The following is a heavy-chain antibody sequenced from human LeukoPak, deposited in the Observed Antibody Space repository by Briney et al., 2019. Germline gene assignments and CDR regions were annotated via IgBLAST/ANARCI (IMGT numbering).Heavy chain of an antibody. CDR1: GFTVSSNY. J-gene: IGHJ4*02. CDR3: ATDRGPGSGSYYFDFDY. Sequence: PGGSLRLSCAASGFTVSSNYMSWVRQAPGKGLEWVANIKKDGSEKYYVDSVKGRFTISRDNAKNSLYLQMNSLRAEDTAVYYCATDRGPGSGSYYFDFDYWGQGILVTVS. D-gene: IGHD3-10*01. V-gene: IGHV3-7*01. CDR2: IKKDGSEK.